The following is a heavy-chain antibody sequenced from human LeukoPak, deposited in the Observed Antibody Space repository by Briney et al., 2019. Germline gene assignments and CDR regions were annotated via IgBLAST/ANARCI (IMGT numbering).Heavy chain of an antibody. V-gene: IGHV1-69*13. J-gene: IGHJ4*02. Sequence: ASVKVSCKASGGTFNRYSFDWVRQAPGQGLEWMGGIIPIFGTTNYAQKFQGRVTITADDSTSTAYMELRSLRSEDTAVYYCARGWDYDSGGRPTAYVYWGQGTLVTVSS. CDR3: ARGWDYDSGGRPTAYVY. D-gene: IGHD3-22*01. CDR2: IIPIFGTT. CDR1: GGTFNRYS.